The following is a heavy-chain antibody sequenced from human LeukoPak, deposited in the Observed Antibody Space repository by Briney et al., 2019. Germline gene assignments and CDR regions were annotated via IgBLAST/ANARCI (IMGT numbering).Heavy chain of an antibody. CDR3: ARGKGDIVVPGHFAEYFQH. Sequence: ASVKVSCKASGYTFTSYGISWVRQAPGQGLEWMGIINPSGGSTSYAQKFQGRVTMTRDTSTSTVYMELSSLRSEDTAVYYCARGKGDIVVPGHFAEYFQHWGQGTLVTVSS. D-gene: IGHD2-2*01. V-gene: IGHV1-46*01. CDR1: GYTFTSYG. J-gene: IGHJ1*01. CDR2: INPSGGST.